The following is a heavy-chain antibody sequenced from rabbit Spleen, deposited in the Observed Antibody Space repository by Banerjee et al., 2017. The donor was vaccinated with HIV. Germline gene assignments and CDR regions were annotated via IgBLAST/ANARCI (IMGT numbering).Heavy chain of an antibody. D-gene: IGHD2-1*01. CDR1: GFAFSAGYY. Sequence: QEQLVESGGGLVQPEGSLTLTCTASGFAFSAGYYMCWVRQAPGKGLESIACIYGGVIDSTYYATWAKGRFTISKTSSTTVTLQMTSLTAADTATYFCARGSATMTMVITGFYFNLWGQGTLVTVS. V-gene: IGHV1S45*01. CDR3: ARGSATMTMVITGFYFNL. CDR2: IYGGVIDST. J-gene: IGHJ4*01.